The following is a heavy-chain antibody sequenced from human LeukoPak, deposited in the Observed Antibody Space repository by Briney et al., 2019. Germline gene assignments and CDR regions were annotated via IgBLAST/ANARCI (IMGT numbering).Heavy chain of an antibody. CDR2: INSDGSST. Sequence: GGSLRLSCAASGFTYSSYWMHWVRQAPGKGLVWVSRINSDGSSTSYADSVKGRFTISRDNAKNTLYLQMNSLRAEDTAVYYCARDSPYSSGWFDYWGQGTLVTVSS. CDR3: ARDSPYSSGWFDY. J-gene: IGHJ4*02. V-gene: IGHV3-74*01. D-gene: IGHD6-19*01. CDR1: GFTYSSYW.